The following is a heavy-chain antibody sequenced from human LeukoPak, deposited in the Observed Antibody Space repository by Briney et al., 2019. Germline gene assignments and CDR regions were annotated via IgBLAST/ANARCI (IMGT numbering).Heavy chain of an antibody. V-gene: IGHV4-34*01. J-gene: IGHJ4*02. CDR1: GPSFSGYC. CDR3: ARDWIGPSFYYFDY. CDR2: INHSGST. Sequence: SETLSLTCAVSGPSFSGYCWTWIRQSPGKGLEWIGEINHSGSTNYNPSLKSRVTISVDTSKNQFSLKLSSVTAADTAVYYCARDWIGPSFYYFDYWGQGTLVTVSS. D-gene: IGHD3-3*01.